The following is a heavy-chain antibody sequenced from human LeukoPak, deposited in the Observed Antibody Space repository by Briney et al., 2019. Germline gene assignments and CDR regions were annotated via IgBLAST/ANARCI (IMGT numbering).Heavy chain of an antibody. V-gene: IGHV3-64D*06. Sequence: GGSLRLSCSVSGFTFSTYVMHWVRQAPGKGLEYVSAISSNGDNTYYEDSVKGRFTIPRDNSKNTLYLQLSSRRADDTAVYYCVRGTGYWGQGTLVTVSS. D-gene: IGHD3-16*01. CDR3: VRGTGY. CDR2: ISSNGDNT. J-gene: IGHJ4*02. CDR1: GFTFSTYV.